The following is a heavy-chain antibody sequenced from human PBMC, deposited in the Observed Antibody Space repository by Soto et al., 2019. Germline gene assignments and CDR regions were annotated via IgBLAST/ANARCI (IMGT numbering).Heavy chain of an antibody. D-gene: IGHD3-22*01. CDR2: IYPGDSDT. V-gene: IGHV5-51*01. J-gene: IGHJ4*02. CDR3: ARPPSYDSSGYYLPVDFDY. CDR1: GYSFTSYW. Sequence: PGESLKISCKGSGYSFTSYWIGWVRQMPGKGLEWMGIIYPGDSDTRYSPSFQGQVTISADKSISTAYLQWSSLKASDTAMYYCARPPSYDSSGYYLPVDFDYWGQGTLVTV.